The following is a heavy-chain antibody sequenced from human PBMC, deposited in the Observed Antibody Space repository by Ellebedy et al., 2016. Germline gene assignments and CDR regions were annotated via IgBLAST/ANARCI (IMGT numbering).Heavy chain of an antibody. J-gene: IGHJ5*02. CDR2: IYYSGST. V-gene: IGHV4-59*08. CDR1: GGSISSYY. D-gene: IGHD6-13*01. CDR3: ARLEAAAGTLYWFDP. Sequence: SETLSLTCTVSGGSISSYYWSWIRQPPGKGLEWIGYIYYSGSTNYNPSLKSRVTISVDTSKNQFSLKLSSVTAADTAVYYCARLEAAAGTLYWFDPWGQGTLVTVSS.